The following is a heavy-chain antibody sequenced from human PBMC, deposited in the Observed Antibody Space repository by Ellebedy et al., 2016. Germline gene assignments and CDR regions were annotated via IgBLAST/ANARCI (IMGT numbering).Heavy chain of an antibody. D-gene: IGHD4-17*01. CDR1: GLSFGNFF. Sequence: GESLKISXVASGLSFGNFFMGWVRQAPGKGLEWVSTMRGDGAKTHLADSVKGRFTMSRDIPKNTVYLQMDSLTAADTAVYYCYYGHYSGFWGQGTLVTVSS. V-gene: IGHV3-23*01. CDR3: YYGHYSGF. J-gene: IGHJ4*02. CDR2: MRGDGAKT.